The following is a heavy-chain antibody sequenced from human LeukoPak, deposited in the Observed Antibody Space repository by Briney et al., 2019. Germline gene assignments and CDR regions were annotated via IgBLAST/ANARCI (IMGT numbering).Heavy chain of an antibody. CDR2: ISYDGSNK. J-gene: IGHJ4*02. D-gene: IGHD1-26*01. Sequence: GGSLRLSCAASGFTFSSYAMHWVRQAPGKGLEWVAVISYDGSNKYYADSMKGRFTISRDNSKNTLYLQMNSLRAEDTAVYYCARAKWELRVLLGYWGQGTLVTVSS. CDR3: ARAKWELRVLLGY. V-gene: IGHV3-30-3*01. CDR1: GFTFSSYA.